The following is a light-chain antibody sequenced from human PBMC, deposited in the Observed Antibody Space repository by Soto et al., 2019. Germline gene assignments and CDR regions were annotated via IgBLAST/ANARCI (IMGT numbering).Light chain of an antibody. J-gene: IGLJ1*01. Sequence: QSALTQPASVSGSPGQSITISCTGTNSDVGGFDFVSWYQHHPGKAPKLMIYEVTNRPSGVSDRFSGSKSGSTASLTISGLQAEDEADYYCSSYSTSSTLYVFGTGTKVTV. CDR3: SSYSTSSTLYV. CDR1: NSDVGGFDF. CDR2: EVT. V-gene: IGLV2-14*01.